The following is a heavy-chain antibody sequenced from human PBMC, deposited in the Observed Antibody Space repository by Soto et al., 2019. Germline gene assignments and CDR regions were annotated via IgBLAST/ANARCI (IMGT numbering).Heavy chain of an antibody. V-gene: IGHV4-59*02. D-gene: IGHD3-3*01. CDR1: GGSVSTYY. CDR2: TSYSGNT. J-gene: IGHJ4*02. Sequence: SEILSLTCTISGGSVSTYYWSWIRQPPGKELEWIGLTSYSGNTNYNPSLKSRVAIAVDTSKNQFSLTLSSVTAADTAVYYCARDGVGPFDYWGQGTLVTVSS. CDR3: ARDGVGPFDY.